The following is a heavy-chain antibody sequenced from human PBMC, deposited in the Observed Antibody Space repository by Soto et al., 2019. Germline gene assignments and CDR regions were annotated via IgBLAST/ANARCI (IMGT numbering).Heavy chain of an antibody. J-gene: IGHJ6*02. CDR2: INPNSGGT. D-gene: IGHD2-2*01. CDR3: ASDIVVVPAAEPGGMDV. V-gene: IGHV1-2*02. CDR1: GYTFTGYY. Sequence: ASVKVSCKASGYTFTGYYMHWVRQAPGQGLEWMGWINPNSGGTNYAQKFQGRVTMTRDTSISTAYMELSRLRSDDTAVYYCASDIVVVPAAEPGGMDVWGQGTTVTVSS.